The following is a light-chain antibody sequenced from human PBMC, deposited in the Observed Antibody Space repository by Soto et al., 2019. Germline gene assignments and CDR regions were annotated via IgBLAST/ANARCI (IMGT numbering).Light chain of an antibody. CDR2: VAS. CDR1: QSVSSN. CDR3: QQYDNYPLT. J-gene: IGKJ4*01. V-gene: IGKV3-15*01. Sequence: EIVLTQSPGTLSLSPGERATLSCRASQSVSSNLAWYQQKPGQAPRLLIYVASTRATGIPARFSGSGSGTEFTLTISSLQPDDFATYYCQQYDNYPLTFGGGTKVDIK.